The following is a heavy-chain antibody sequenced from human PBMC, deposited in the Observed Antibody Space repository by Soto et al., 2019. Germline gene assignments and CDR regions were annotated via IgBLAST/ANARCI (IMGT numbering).Heavy chain of an antibody. CDR1: GGSISSGGYY. CDR3: ARVRLLDGDYDVYFDY. J-gene: IGHJ4*02. V-gene: IGHV4-31*03. D-gene: IGHD4-17*01. Sequence: QVQLQESGPGLVKPSQTLSLTCTVSGGSISSGGYYWSWIRQHPGKGLEWIGYIYYSGSTYYNPSLKSRVNISVDTSKNRFSLKLSSVTAADTAVYYCARVRLLDGDYDVYFDYWGQGTLVTVSS. CDR2: IYYSGST.